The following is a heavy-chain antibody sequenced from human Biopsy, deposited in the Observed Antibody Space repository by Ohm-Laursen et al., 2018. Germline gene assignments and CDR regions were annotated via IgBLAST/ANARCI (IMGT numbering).Heavy chain of an antibody. J-gene: IGHJ4*02. D-gene: IGHD2-21*01. CDR2: INPKSGGT. CDR1: GYTFTDYY. CDR3: AKDCGLGGDRDY. V-gene: IGHV1-2*02. Sequence: ASVKVSCKPSGYTFTDYYIHWVRQAPGQGPEWMGWINPKSGGTKYAQKFQGRVTMTRDASIDTVHMELSRLTSDDTALYYCAKDCGLGGDRDYWGQGTLVTVSS.